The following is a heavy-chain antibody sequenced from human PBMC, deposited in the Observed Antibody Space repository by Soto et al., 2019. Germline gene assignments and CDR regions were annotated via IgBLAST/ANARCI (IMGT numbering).Heavy chain of an antibody. J-gene: IGHJ6*02. V-gene: IGHV4-31*03. Sequence: SETLSLTCTVSGGSISSGGYYWSWIRQHPGKGLEWIGYIYYSGSTYYNPSLKSRVTISVDTSKNQFSLKLSSVTAADTAVYYCARQRITMVRGVPNYGMDVWGQGTTVTVSS. CDR3: ARQRITMVRGVPNYGMDV. D-gene: IGHD3-10*01. CDR1: GGSISSGGYY. CDR2: IYYSGST.